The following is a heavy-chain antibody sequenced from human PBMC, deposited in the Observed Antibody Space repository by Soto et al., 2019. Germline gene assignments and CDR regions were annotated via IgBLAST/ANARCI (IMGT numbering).Heavy chain of an antibody. Sequence: ASVKVSCKASGYTFTSYGISWVRQAPGQGLEWMGWISAYNGNTNYAQKLQGRVTMTTDTSTSTAYMELRSLRSDDTAVYYCARDLYLKYTIFGIPVRHAFDIWGQGTMVTVSS. CDR1: GYTFTSYG. J-gene: IGHJ3*02. D-gene: IGHD3-3*01. CDR2: ISAYNGNT. V-gene: IGHV1-18*01. CDR3: ARDLYLKYTIFGIPVRHAFDI.